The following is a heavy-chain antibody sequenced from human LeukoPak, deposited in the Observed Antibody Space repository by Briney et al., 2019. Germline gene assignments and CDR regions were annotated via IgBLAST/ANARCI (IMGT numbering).Heavy chain of an antibody. Sequence: PGGSLRLSCAASGFTFSSYAMSWVRQAPGKGLEWVGFIRSKAYGGTTEYAASVKGRFTISRDDSKSIAYLQMNSLKTEDTAVYYCTRDLYGDYGGGAYWGQGTLVTASS. D-gene: IGHD4-17*01. V-gene: IGHV3-49*04. CDR2: IRSKAYGGTT. CDR3: TRDLYGDYGGGAY. CDR1: GFTFSSYA. J-gene: IGHJ4*02.